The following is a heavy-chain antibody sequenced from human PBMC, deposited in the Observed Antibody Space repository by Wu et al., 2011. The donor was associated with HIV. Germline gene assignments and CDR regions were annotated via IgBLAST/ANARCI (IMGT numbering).Heavy chain of an antibody. J-gene: IGHJ2*01. CDR3: ARGHVITMIVGPGYWYFDL. Sequence: QVQLVQSGAEVKKPGAPVKVSCRASGYTFTGYYMHWVRQAPGQGLEWMGWINPNSGGTNYAQKFQGRVTMTTDTSISAAYMELSRLRSDDTAVYYCARGHVITMIVGPGYWYFDLWGRGTLVTVSS. D-gene: IGHD3-22*01. CDR2: INPNSGGT. V-gene: IGHV1-2*02. CDR1: GYTFTGYY.